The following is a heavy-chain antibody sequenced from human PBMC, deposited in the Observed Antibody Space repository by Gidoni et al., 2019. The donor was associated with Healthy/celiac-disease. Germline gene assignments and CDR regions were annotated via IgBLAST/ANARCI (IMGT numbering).Heavy chain of an antibody. J-gene: IGHJ6*02. D-gene: IGHD3-3*01. V-gene: IGHV1-46*01. CDR3: AREPGLTIFGAHMDV. CDR2: INPSGGST. Sequence: QVQLVQSGAEVKKPGASVKVSCKASGYNFPSYYMHWVRQAPGQGLEWMGIINPSGGSTSYAQKFQGRVTMTRDTSTSTVYMELSSLRSEDTAVYYCAREPGLTIFGAHMDVWGQGTTVTVSS. CDR1: GYNFPSYY.